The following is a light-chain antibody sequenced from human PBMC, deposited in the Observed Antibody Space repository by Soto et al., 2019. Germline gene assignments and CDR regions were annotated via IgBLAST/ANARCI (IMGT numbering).Light chain of an antibody. J-gene: IGKJ2*01. CDR2: RAS. CDR3: QQYKNWYS. Sequence: EIVMTQYPATLSVAGGERAALSCRASQSVGNSLAWYQQKPGQAPRLLLYRASYRATGIADRFSGSGSGTEFTLTISSLQSEDFAVYYCQQYKNWYSFGQGTKLEIK. CDR1: QSVGNS. V-gene: IGKV3-15*01.